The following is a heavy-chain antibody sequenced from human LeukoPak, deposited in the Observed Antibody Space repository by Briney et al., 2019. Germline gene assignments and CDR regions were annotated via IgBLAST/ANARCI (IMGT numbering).Heavy chain of an antibody. D-gene: IGHD2-2*01. J-gene: IGHJ4*02. CDR1: GFTFSSHW. V-gene: IGHV3-74*01. CDR2: INSDGSST. CDR3: ARGGTGWEYQLLYDY. Sequence: GGSLRLSCAAPGFTFSSHWMHWVRQAPGKGLVWVSRINSDGSSTSYADSVKGRFTISRDNAKNTLYLQMNSLRAEDTAVYYCARGGTGWEYQLLYDYWGQGTLVTVSS.